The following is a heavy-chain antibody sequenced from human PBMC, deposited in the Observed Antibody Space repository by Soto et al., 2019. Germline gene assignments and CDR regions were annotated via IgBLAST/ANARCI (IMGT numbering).Heavy chain of an antibody. CDR3: AKGGRQWLVTSDFNY. Sequence: VQLVESGGGVVQPGRSLRLSCAASGFTFSDYAMHWVRQAPGKGLEWVAVVSHDGRNTHYADSVKGRFTISRDSSKNTVSLEMTSLRAEDSAFYYCAKGGRQWLVTSDFNYWVQGALVTVSS. V-gene: IGHV3-30*18. CDR1: GFTFSDYA. D-gene: IGHD6-19*01. CDR2: VSHDGRNT. J-gene: IGHJ4*02.